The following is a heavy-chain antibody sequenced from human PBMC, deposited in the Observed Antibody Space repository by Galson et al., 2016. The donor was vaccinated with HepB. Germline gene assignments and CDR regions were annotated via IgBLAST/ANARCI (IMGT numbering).Heavy chain of an antibody. CDR2: ISGSGGSI. CDR1: GGSISSNN. CDR3: AKKSLVAGTATYVFDN. J-gene: IGHJ4*02. D-gene: IGHD6-19*01. V-gene: IGHV3-23*01. Sequence: ETLSLTCAVSGGSISSNNWWTWVRQPPGKGLEWVSGISGSGGSIYSADSVKGRFTISRDNSKNTLYLQMNSLRADDTALYYCAKKSLVAGTATYVFDNWGQGTLVTVSS.